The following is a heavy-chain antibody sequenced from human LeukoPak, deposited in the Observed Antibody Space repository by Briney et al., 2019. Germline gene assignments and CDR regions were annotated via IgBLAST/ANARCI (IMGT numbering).Heavy chain of an antibody. J-gene: IGHJ3*02. CDR2: IYYSGST. CDR1: GGSISSYY. V-gene: IGHV4-59*01. Sequence: SETLSLTCTVSGGSISSYYWSWIRQPPGKGLEWIGYIYYSGSTNYNPSLKSRVTLSVDTSKNQFSLKLSSVTAADTAVYYCARVDFHCGGDCYPDAFDIWGQGTVVTVSS. D-gene: IGHD2-21*02. CDR3: ARVDFHCGGDCYPDAFDI.